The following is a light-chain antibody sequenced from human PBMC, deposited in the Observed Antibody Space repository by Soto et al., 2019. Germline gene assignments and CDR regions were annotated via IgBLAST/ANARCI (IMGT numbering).Light chain of an antibody. CDR1: QSISNY. V-gene: IGKV1-39*01. Sequence: DIQMTQSPSSLAASVGDRVTITCRASQSISNYLNWYQQKPGKGPKLLIYAASTLQSGVPSRISGSGSGTDFTLTISSLEPEDFATYYCQQTLRPPLFFGPGTKVDIK. CDR2: AAS. J-gene: IGKJ3*01. CDR3: QQTLRPPLF.